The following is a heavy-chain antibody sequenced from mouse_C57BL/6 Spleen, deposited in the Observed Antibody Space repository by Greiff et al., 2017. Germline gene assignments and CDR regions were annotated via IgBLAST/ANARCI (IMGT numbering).Heavy chain of an antibody. CDR1: GYAFSSYW. CDR3: ARKATAYFDY. CDR2: IYPGDGDT. V-gene: IGHV1-80*01. Sequence: VHLVESGAELVKPGASVKISCKASGYAFSSYWMNWVKQRPGKGLEWIGQIYPGDGDTNYNGKFKGKATLTADKSSSTAYMQLSSLTSEDSAVSFCARKATAYFDYWGQGTTLTVSS. D-gene: IGHD1-2*01. J-gene: IGHJ2*01.